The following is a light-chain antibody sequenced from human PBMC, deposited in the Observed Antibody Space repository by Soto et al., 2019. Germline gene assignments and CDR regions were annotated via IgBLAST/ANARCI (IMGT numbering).Light chain of an antibody. CDR3: SSCTSSSTLVV. CDR1: SSDVGGYNY. CDR2: DVS. V-gene: IGLV2-14*01. Sequence: QSVLTQPASVSGSPVQSLTISCTGTSSDVGGYNYVSWYQQHPGKAPKLMIYDVSNRPSGVSNRFSGSKSGNTASRTISGLQAEDEADDYCSSCTSSSTLVVFGGGTKLTVL. J-gene: IGLJ2*01.